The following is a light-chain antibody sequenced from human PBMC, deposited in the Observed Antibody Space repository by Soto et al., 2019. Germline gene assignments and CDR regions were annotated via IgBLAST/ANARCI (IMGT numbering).Light chain of an antibody. CDR1: QSVNAN. CDR3: QQYNTWLWT. J-gene: IGKJ1*01. Sequence: EVVMTQSPATLSVSPGERATLSCRASQSVNANLAWYQQKPGQAPRLLIHGASNRATGIPARFSGSGFGTEFIXTIXSLHSEDFAVYYCQQYNTWLWTFGQGTKVEI. CDR2: GAS. V-gene: IGKV3-15*01.